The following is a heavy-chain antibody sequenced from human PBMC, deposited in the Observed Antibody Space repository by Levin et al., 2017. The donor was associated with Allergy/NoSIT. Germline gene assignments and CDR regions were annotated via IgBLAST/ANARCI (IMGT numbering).Heavy chain of an antibody. V-gene: IGHV3-72*01. CDR1: GFTFSDHQ. Sequence: GESLKISCATSGFTFSDHQMDWVRQTTGKGLEWVGRSKNKANSYITEYAASVKDRFIISRDDSRNSLYLQMHSLKIEDTAVYYCVASYGDYPPTAFDSWGQGIMVSVSS. CDR3: VASYGDYPPTAFDS. CDR2: SKNKANSYIT. J-gene: IGHJ3*02. D-gene: IGHD4-17*01.